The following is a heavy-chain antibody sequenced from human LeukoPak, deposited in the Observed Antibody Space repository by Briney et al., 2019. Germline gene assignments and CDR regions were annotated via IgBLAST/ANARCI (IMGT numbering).Heavy chain of an antibody. CDR2: INPSGGST. D-gene: IGHD3-10*01. J-gene: IGHJ3*02. CDR1: VYTFTSYY. V-gene: IGHV1-46*03. Sequence: ASVKVSCKASVYTFTSYYMHWVRQAPGQGLEWMGIINPSGGSTSYAQKFQGRVTMTRDTSTSTVYMELSSLRSEDTAVYYCARDYYGSGSSTSLAFDIWGQGTMVTVSS. CDR3: ARDYYGSGSSTSLAFDI.